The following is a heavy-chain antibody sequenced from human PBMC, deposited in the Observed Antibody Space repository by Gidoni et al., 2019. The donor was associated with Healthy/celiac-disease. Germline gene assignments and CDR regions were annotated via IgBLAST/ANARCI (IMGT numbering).Heavy chain of an antibody. CDR1: GYSFTSYW. CDR3: ARHGVRSPHDYGDTSYYYYMDV. D-gene: IGHD4-17*01. J-gene: IGHJ6*03. V-gene: IGHV5-10-1*03. Sequence: EVQLVQSGAEVKKTGESLSISCKRSGYSFTSYWISWVRQMPGKGLEWMGRIDPIDSYTNYSPSFQGHVTISADKSISTADLQWSSLKASDTAMYYCARHGVRSPHDYGDTSYYYYMDVWGKGTTVTVSS. CDR2: IDPIDSYT.